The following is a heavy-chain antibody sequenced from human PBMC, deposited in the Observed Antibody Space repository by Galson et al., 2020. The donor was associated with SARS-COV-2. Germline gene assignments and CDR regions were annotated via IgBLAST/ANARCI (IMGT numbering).Heavy chain of an antibody. CDR3: AKDKEDAGMVSSAFGAGSDY. D-gene: IGHD5-18*01. V-gene: IGHV3-23*01. CDR2: ISGSGGST. J-gene: IGHJ4*02. CDR1: GFTFSSYA. Sequence: GGSLRLSCAASGFTFSSYAMSWVRQAPGKGLEWVSAISGSGGSTYYADSVKGRFTISRDNSKNTLYLQMNSLRAEDTAVYYCAKDKEDAGMVSSAFGAGSDYWGQGGLVTVSS.